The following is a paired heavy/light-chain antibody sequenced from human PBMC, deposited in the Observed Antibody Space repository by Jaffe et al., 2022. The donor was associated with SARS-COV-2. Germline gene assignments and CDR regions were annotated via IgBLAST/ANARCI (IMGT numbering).Light chain of an antibody. J-gene: IGKJ2*01. Sequence: DIQMTQSPSSLSASVGDRVTITCRASQSISSYLSWFQQKPGKAPKLLIYIVSSLQSGVPSRFSGSGSGTDFTLTISSLQPEDFATYYCQQTFSSPYTFGQGTNLEIK. CDR3: QQTFSSPYT. V-gene: IGKV1-39*01. CDR2: IVS. CDR1: QSISSY.
Heavy chain of an antibody. CDR2: IFWDDDE. CDR3: AHIYLDAVAGTEFQFDY. D-gene: IGHD6-13*01. V-gene: IGHV2-5*02. Sequence: QITLKESGPTLVKPTQTLTLTCTFSGFSLSTSGVGVGWIRQPPGKALEWLALIFWDDDERYSPSLMNRLTITKDTSKNQVVLTMTNTDPVDTATYYCAHIYLDAVAGTEFQFDYWGQGTLVTVSS. J-gene: IGHJ4*02. CDR1: GFSLSTSGVG.